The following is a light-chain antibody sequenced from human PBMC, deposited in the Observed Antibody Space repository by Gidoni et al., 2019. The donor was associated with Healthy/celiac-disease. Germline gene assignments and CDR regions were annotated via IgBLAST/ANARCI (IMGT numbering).Light chain of an antibody. CDR3: QQYGSSPLT. CDR1: QSVSSSY. J-gene: IGKJ4*01. Sequence: EIVLTQSPGTMSFSPGERANLSCRASQSVSSSYLAWYQQKPGQAPRLLIYGASSRATGIPDRFSGSGSGTDFTLTISRLEYEDFAVYYCQQYGSSPLTFGGGTKVEIK. V-gene: IGKV3-20*01. CDR2: GAS.